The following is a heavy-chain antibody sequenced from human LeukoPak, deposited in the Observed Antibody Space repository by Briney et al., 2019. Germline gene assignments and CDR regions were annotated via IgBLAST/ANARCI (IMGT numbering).Heavy chain of an antibody. D-gene: IGHD6-13*01. J-gene: IGHJ4*02. CDR3: ASEVNSSSWPSKGKRDY. V-gene: IGHV4-59*12. CDR2: IYYSGST. CDR1: GGSISSYY. Sequence: SETLSLTCTVSGGSISSYYWSWIRQPPGKGLEWIGYIYYSGSTNYNPSLKSRVTMSVDTSKNQFSLKLSSVTAADTAVYYCASEVNSSSWPSKGKRDYWGQGTLVTVSS.